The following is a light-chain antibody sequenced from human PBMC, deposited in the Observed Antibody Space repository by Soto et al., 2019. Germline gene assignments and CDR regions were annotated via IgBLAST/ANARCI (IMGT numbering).Light chain of an antibody. V-gene: IGKV3-20*01. CDR1: QSIGSSY. CDR2: GAS. Sequence: EIVLTQSPGTLSLSPEERATLSCRASQSIGSSYLAWYQQKPGQAPRLRIYGASTRATGIPYRFSGSGSGTDFTLTINRVAPEDFAVYYCQQYVSLPITFGQGTRLEIK. CDR3: QQYVSLPIT. J-gene: IGKJ5*01.